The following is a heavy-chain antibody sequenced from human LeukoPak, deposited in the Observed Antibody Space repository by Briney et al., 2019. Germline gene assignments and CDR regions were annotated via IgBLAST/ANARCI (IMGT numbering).Heavy chain of an antibody. Sequence: SETLSLTCAVSGYSITNNYYWGWIRQPPGKGLEWIGSIYHSGSTYYNTSLKSRVTISVDTSKNQLSLKLSSVTAADTAVYYCARVLLWFGELGAFDIWGQGTMVTVSS. CDR3: ARVLLWFGELGAFDI. V-gene: IGHV4-38-2*01. CDR2: IYHSGST. J-gene: IGHJ3*02. D-gene: IGHD3-10*01. CDR1: GYSITNNYY.